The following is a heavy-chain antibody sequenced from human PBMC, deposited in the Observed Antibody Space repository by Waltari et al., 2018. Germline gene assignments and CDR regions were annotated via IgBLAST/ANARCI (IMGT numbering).Heavy chain of an antibody. Sequence: QVQLVQSGPEVKKPGASVKVSCRTSGYTFTDYYMHWVRQAPGQGLEAMGGMNPNSGGTSYAQKFQGRVTRTRDTSINTIYMELSSLTSDDTAVYYCARGHYYYDRVVQLDYWGQGALVTVSS. D-gene: IGHD3-22*01. CDR2: MNPNSGGT. CDR1: GYTFTDYY. J-gene: IGHJ4*02. CDR3: ARGHYYYDRVVQLDY. V-gene: IGHV1-2*02.